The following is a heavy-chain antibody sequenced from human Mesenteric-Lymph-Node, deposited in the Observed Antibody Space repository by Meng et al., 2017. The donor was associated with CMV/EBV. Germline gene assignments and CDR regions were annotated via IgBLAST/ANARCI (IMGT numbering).Heavy chain of an antibody. D-gene: IGHD3-16*02. CDR3: AKDHLSTLYYFDY. Sequence: GGSLRLSCAASGFTFSSYAMHWVRQAPGKGLEWVAVISYDGSNKYYADSVKGRFTISRDNSKNTLYLQMNSLRAEDTAVYYCAKDHLSTLYYFDYWGQGTLVTVSS. J-gene: IGHJ4*02. CDR2: ISYDGSNK. CDR1: GFTFSSYA. V-gene: IGHV3-30-3*01.